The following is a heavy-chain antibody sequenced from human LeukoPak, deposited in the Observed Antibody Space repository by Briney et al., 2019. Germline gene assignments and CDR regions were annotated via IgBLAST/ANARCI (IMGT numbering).Heavy chain of an antibody. CDR2: IYYSGST. D-gene: IGHD3-22*01. J-gene: IGHJ1*01. CDR3: ASSYYYDSSGYRFQH. Sequence: SETLSLTCTVSGGSISSSSYYWGWIRQPPGKGLEWIGSIYYSGSTYYNPPLKSRVTISVDTSKNQFSLKLSSVTAADTAVYYCASSYYYDSSGYRFQHWGQGTLVTVSS. CDR1: GGSISSSSYY. V-gene: IGHV4-39*01.